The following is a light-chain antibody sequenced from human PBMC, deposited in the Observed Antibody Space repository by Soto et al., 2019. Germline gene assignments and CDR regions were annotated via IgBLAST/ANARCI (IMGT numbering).Light chain of an antibody. CDR1: SSDVGGYDY. CDR3: SSHTSGSTRV. Sequence: QSVLTQPASVSGSPGQSIAISCTVTSSDVGGYDYVSWYQQQPDKAPKLMIYEVTKRPSGVSNRFSGSKSGNTASLTISVFQAEDEADYYCSSHTSGSTRVFGTGTKVTVL. J-gene: IGLJ1*01. CDR2: EVT. V-gene: IGLV2-14*01.